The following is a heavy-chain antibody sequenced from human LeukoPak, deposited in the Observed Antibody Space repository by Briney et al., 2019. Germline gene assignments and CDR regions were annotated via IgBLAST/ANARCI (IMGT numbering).Heavy chain of an antibody. CDR3: AREGTRTGYGDY. CDR1: GFTFSSYA. V-gene: IGHV3-21*01. J-gene: IGHJ4*02. D-gene: IGHD3-9*01. CDR2: ISSSSYI. Sequence: GGSLRLSCAASGFTFSSYAMNWVRQAPGKGLEWVSSISSSSYIYYADSVKGRFTISRDNAKNSLYLQMNSLRAEDTAVYYCAREGTRTGYGDYWGQGTLVTVSS.